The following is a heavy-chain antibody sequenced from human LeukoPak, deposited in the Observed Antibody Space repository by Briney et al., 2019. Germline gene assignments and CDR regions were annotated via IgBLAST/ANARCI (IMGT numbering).Heavy chain of an antibody. CDR2: INHSGST. V-gene: IGHV4-34*01. J-gene: IGHJ5*02. Sequence: PSETLSLTCAVYGGSFSGYYWSWIRHPPGKGLEWIGEINHSGSTNHNPSLKCRVTISVDTSKTQFSLKLSSVTAADTAVYYCARYTYSSSWYPNWFDPWGQGTLVTVSS. CDR1: GGSFSGYY. D-gene: IGHD6-13*01. CDR3: ARYTYSSSWYPNWFDP.